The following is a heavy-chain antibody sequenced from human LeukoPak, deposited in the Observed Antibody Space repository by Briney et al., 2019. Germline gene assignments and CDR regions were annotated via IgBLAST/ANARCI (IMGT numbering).Heavy chain of an antibody. CDR3: AADKSYDFWSGSPSMDV. V-gene: IGHV1-58*02. D-gene: IGHD3-3*01. J-gene: IGHJ6*02. Sequence: TSVKVSCKASGFTFTSSAMQWVRQARGPRLEWIGWIVVGSGNTNYAQKFQERVTITRDMSTSTAYMELSSLRSEDTAVYYCAADKSYDFWSGSPSMDVWGQGTTVTVSS. CDR2: IVVGSGNT. CDR1: GFTFTSSA.